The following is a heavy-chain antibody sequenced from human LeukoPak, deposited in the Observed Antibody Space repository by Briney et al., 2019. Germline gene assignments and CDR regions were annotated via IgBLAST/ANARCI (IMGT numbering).Heavy chain of an antibody. J-gene: IGHJ4*02. D-gene: IGHD2-21*02. CDR3: ARGTAWSPLHFDH. CDR1: GCIFSSHH. V-gene: IGHV3-21*01. Sequence: GGSLRLSCTASGCIFSSHHMHWVRQPPGKGLEWVSSISYDDSFIYYGNSMKGRFTISRDNANNLLYLQMNSLRAEDTAVYYCARGTAWSPLHFDHWGQGIPVTVSS. CDR2: ISYDDSFI.